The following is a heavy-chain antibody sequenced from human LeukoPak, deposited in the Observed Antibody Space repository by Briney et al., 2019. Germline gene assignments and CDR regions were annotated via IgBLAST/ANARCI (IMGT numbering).Heavy chain of an antibody. J-gene: IGHJ3*02. D-gene: IGHD3-22*01. CDR3: ARAPYYYDNSGYYAFDI. Sequence: ASVKVSCKASGYTFTNYGISWVRQAPGQGLEWMGWISAYNGNTNYAQKLQGRVTMTTDTSTSTAYMELRSLRSDDTAVYYCARAPYYYDNSGYYAFDIWGQGTMVTVSS. V-gene: IGHV1-18*01. CDR1: GYTFTNYG. CDR2: ISAYNGNT.